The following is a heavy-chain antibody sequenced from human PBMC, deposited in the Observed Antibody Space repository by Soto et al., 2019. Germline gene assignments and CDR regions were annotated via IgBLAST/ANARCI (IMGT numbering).Heavy chain of an antibody. Sequence: QVQLVQSGAEVKKPGASVKVSCKASGYTFTSYGISWVRQAPGQGLEWMGWISAYNGNTNYAQKLQGRVTMTTDTSTSTAYMELRSLRSDDTAAYYCARVPPCTNGVCYTVRYYYYGMDVWGQGTTVTVSS. V-gene: IGHV1-18*01. CDR1: GYTFTSYG. CDR3: ARVPPCTNGVCYTVRYYYYGMDV. CDR2: ISAYNGNT. J-gene: IGHJ6*02. D-gene: IGHD2-8*01.